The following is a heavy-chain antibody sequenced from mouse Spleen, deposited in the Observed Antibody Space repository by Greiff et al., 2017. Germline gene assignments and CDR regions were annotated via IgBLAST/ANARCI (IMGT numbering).Heavy chain of an antibody. CDR1: GFTFSSYA. J-gene: IGHJ2*01. CDR3: ARGLLRDYFDY. V-gene: IGHV5-9-1*01. CDR2: ISSGGSYT. D-gene: IGHD1-1*01. Sequence: EVKLMESGGGLVKPGGSLKLSCAASGFTFSSYAMSWVRQTPEKRLEWVATISSGGSYTYYPDSVKGRFTISRDNAKNTLYLQMSSLRSEDTAMYYCARGLLRDYFDYWGQGTTLTVSS.